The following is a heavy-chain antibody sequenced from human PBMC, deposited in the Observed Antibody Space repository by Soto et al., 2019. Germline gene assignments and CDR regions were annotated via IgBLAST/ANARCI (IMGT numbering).Heavy chain of an antibody. CDR1: GFIVTSNY. V-gene: IGHV3-53*01. D-gene: IGHD3-10*01. CDR3: AKGGPGASSGPFES. CDR2: IYSDGTT. Sequence: GGSLRLSCAASGFIVTSNYMSWVRQAPGKGLEWVSVIYSDGTTNYAESVKGRFTISRDKSKNTVFLQMSSLRAEDTAVYYCAKGGPGASSGPFESWGQGTLVTVSS. J-gene: IGHJ4*02.